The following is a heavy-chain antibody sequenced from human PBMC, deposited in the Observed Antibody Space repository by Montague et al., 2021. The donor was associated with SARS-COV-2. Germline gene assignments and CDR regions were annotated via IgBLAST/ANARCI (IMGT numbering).Heavy chain of an antibody. CDR2: IYYSGNT. V-gene: IGHV4-39*01. CDR1: GGPISRSSYY. J-gene: IGHJ4*02. D-gene: IGHD3-3*01. CDR3: ANMGVGRITIFGVVSRGGLDY. Sequence: SETLSLTCSVSGGPISRSSYYWGWTRQPPGKGLEWIGNIYYSGNTYYNPSLKSQVTISVDTSKNQFSLKLSSVTAADTAVYYCANMGVGRITIFGVVSRGGLDYWGQGTLVTVSS.